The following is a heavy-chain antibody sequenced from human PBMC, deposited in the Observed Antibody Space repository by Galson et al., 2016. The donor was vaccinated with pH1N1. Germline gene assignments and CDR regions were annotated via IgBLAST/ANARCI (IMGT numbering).Heavy chain of an antibody. CDR3: ARETPYSSGWGYYYGMDV. V-gene: IGHV3-30-3*01. D-gene: IGHD6-19*01. Sequence: SLRLSCAASGFTFSTYAMHWVRQAPGKGLEWVALTTYDESNKYYADTVKGRFTISRDNSKNTLYLEMNSLRAEDTAVYYCARETPYSSGWGYYYGMDVWGQGTTVTVSS. CDR1: GFTFSTYA. CDR2: TTYDESNK. J-gene: IGHJ6*02.